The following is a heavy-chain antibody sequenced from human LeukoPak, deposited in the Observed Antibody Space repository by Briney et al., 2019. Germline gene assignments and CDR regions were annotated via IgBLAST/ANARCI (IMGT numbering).Heavy chain of an antibody. CDR3: ARDMGYYYDSGYMDV. Sequence: GASVKVSCKASGYTFTGYYMHWVRQAPGQGLEWMGRINPNSGGTNYAQKFQGRVTMTRDTSISTAYMELSRLRSDDTAVYYCARDMGYYYDSGYMDVWGKGTTVTVSS. J-gene: IGHJ6*03. V-gene: IGHV1-2*06. D-gene: IGHD3-22*01. CDR2: INPNSGGT. CDR1: GYTFTGYY.